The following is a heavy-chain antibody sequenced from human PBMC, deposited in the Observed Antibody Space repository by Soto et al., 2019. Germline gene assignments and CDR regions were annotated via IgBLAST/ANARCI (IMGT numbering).Heavy chain of an antibody. CDR3: ARYGSGSSVWFDP. CDR2: IYYSGST. J-gene: IGHJ5*02. V-gene: IGHV4-59*01. D-gene: IGHD3-10*01. Sequence: PSETLSLTCTVSGGSISSYYWSWIRQPPGKALEWIGYIYYSGSTNYNPSLKSRVTISVDASKNQFSLKLSSVTAADTAVYYCARYGSGSSVWFDPWGQGTLVTVSS. CDR1: GGSISSYY.